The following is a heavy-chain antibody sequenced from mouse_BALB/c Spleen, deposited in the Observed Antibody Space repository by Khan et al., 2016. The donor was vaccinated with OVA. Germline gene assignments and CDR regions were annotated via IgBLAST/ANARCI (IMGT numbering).Heavy chain of an antibody. CDR3: ARLAYYYKSEGFAD. CDR1: GFTFSTYG. V-gene: IGHV5-6*01. CDR2: ISSGGHYT. J-gene: IGHJ3*01. D-gene: IGHD1-1*01. Sequence: EVELVESGGDLVKTGGSLKLSCAASGFTFSTYGMSWVRQTPDKRLEWVATISSGGHYTYYIDSVKGRFTISRDNAKNILYLQMTSLRSEDTAMYYCARLAYYYKSEGFADWGQGTLVTVSA.